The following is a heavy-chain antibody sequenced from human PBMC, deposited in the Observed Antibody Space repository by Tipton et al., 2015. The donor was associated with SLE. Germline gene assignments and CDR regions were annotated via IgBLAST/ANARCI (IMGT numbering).Heavy chain of an antibody. Sequence: SLRLSCAASGFTFSSYEMNWVRQAPGKGLGWVSYISSSGSTIYYADSVKGRFTISRDNAKNSLYLQMNSLRAEDTAVYYCARSSSNYDFWSGSPDLDYMDVGGKGTTVTVAS. CDR3: ARSSSNYDFWSGSPDLDYMDV. V-gene: IGHV3-48*03. CDR2: ISSSGSTI. J-gene: IGHJ6*03. CDR1: GFTFSSYE. D-gene: IGHD3-3*01.